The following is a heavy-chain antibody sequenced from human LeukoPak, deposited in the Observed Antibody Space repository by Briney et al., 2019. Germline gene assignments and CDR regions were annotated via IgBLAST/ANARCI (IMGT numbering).Heavy chain of an antibody. Sequence: AGGSLRLSCAASGFTFSNYWMHWVRQAPGKGLVWVSRTNTDGSCADYADSVKGRFTISRDNAKNTLYLQMNSLRAEDTAAYYCVKSMSGLNDYWGQGTLVTVSS. CDR1: GFTFSNYW. D-gene: IGHD3-3*01. CDR2: TNTDGSCA. CDR3: VKSMSGLNDY. V-gene: IGHV3-74*01. J-gene: IGHJ4*02.